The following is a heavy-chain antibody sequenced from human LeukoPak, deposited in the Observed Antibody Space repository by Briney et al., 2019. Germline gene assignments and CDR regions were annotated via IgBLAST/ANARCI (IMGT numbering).Heavy chain of an antibody. J-gene: IGHJ3*02. Sequence: PSETLSLTCAVYGGSFSGYYWSWIRQPPGKGLEWIGEINHSGSTNYNPSLKSRVTISVDTSKNQFSLKLSSVTAADTAVYYCARGSGSAIWGQGTMVTVSS. D-gene: IGHD1-26*01. CDR2: INHSGST. V-gene: IGHV4-34*01. CDR3: ARGSGSAI. CDR1: GGSFSGYY.